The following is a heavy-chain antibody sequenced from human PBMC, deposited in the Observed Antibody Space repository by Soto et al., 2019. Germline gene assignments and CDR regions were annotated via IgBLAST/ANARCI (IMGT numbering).Heavy chain of an antibody. CDR3: VADRRYSTGWYGVFDH. CDR1: GYTFTGYY. CDR2: INPNSGDT. Sequence: GAPVKASSKASGYTFTGYYLHWVRQAPGQGLEWMGWINPNSGDTNYAQKFQGRVTMTRDTSTSTAYMELSSLRFEDTAVYYCVADRRYSTGWYGVFDHWGQGTLVTVSS. J-gene: IGHJ4*02. V-gene: IGHV1-2*02. D-gene: IGHD6-19*01.